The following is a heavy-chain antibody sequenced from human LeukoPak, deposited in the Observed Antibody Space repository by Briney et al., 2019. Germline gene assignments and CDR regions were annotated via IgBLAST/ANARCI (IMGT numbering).Heavy chain of an antibody. CDR2: IYYSGST. CDR3: ATLLSSSWSFDY. Sequence: PSETLSLTCTVSGGSISSYYWSWIRQPPGKGLEWIGYIYYSGSTNYNPSLKSRVTISVDTSKNQFSLKLSSVTAVDTAVYYCATLLSSSWSFDYWGQGTLVTVSS. V-gene: IGHV4-59*08. CDR1: GGSISSYY. J-gene: IGHJ4*02. D-gene: IGHD6-13*01.